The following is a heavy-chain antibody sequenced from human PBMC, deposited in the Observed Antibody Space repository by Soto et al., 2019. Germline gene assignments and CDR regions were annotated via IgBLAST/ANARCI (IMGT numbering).Heavy chain of an antibody. J-gene: IGHJ3*02. V-gene: IGHV4-59*01. CDR1: GGSISSYY. D-gene: IGHD6-6*01. CDR2: IYYSGST. Sequence: PSETLSLTCTGSGGSISSYYWSWIRQPPGKGLEWIGYIYYSGSTSYNPSLKSRVTISVDTSKNQFSLKLSSVTAADTAVYYCAGGVEYSSSSTQSAASDIRGQGTMVTVS. CDR3: AGGVEYSSSSTQSAASDI.